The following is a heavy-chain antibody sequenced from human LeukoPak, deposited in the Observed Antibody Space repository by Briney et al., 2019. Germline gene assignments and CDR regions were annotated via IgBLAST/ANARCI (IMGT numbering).Heavy chain of an antibody. J-gene: IGHJ5*02. CDR2: INHSGST. D-gene: IGHD3-9*01. Sequence: SETLSLTCAVYGGSFSGYYWSWIRQPPGKGLEWIGEINHSGSTNYNPSLKSRVTISVDTSKNQFSLKLSSVTAADTAVYYCARGDRGRLRYFDWPWYNWFDPWGQGTLVTVSS. CDR3: ARGDRGRLRYFDWPWYNWFDP. V-gene: IGHV4-34*01. CDR1: GGSFSGYY.